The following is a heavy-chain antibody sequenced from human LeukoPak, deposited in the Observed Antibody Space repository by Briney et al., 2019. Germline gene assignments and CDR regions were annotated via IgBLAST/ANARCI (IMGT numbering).Heavy chain of an antibody. Sequence: GGSLRLSCAASGFTFSSPAMSWVRQAPGKGLEWVSSITPSGDGTYYAASVKGRFTISRDNAKNTLYLQMNSLRAEDTAVYYCARVGKAAAVDYWGQGTLVTVSS. V-gene: IGHV3-23*01. CDR3: ARVGKAAAVDY. CDR1: GFTFSSPA. J-gene: IGHJ4*02. D-gene: IGHD6-13*01. CDR2: ITPSGDGT.